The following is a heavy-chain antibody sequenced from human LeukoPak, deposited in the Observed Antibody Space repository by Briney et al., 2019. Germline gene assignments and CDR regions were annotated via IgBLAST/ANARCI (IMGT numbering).Heavy chain of an antibody. Sequence: ASVKVSCKASGYTFVSYDINWVRQATGQGPERMGWMSPKSGNTGYAQKFQGRVTMTRDTSINTAYMELSGLISEDTAVYYCTRGPPNWGYDFWGQGTLVTVSS. CDR2: MSPKSGNT. CDR3: TRGPPNWGYDF. V-gene: IGHV1-8*01. D-gene: IGHD7-27*01. CDR1: GYTFVSYD. J-gene: IGHJ4*02.